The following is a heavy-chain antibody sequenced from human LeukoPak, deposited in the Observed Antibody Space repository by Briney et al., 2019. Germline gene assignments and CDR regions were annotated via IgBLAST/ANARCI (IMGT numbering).Heavy chain of an antibody. CDR3: ARQSSTSWHVPDY. J-gene: IGHJ4*02. Sequence: ASVKVSCKTSGYTFINYGINWVRQAPGQGLEWMGWISAHDGNTKYAQQYQGRVTMTTDTPTSTVFMGLRSLRFDDTAVYYCARQSSTSWHVPDYWGQGTLVTVSS. CDR2: ISAHDGNT. CDR1: GYTFINYG. D-gene: IGHD2-2*01. V-gene: IGHV1-18*01.